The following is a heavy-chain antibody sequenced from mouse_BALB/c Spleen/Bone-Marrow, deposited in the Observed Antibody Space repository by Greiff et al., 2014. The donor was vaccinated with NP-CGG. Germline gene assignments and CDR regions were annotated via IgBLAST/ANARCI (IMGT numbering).Heavy chain of an antibody. CDR2: VDPANGNS. CDR1: GFNIKSTY. CDR3: ALHYAYHLDY. Sequence: EVQLQQSGAELVKPGASVKLSCTVFGFNIKSTYIHWVKQRPEQGLEWIGWVDPANGNSKCDPRFQGKATITADSSSNTAYLQLSSLTSEDTAVYYCALHYAYHLDYWGQGTTVTVSS. V-gene: IGHV14-3*02. J-gene: IGHJ2*01. D-gene: IGHD1-2*01.